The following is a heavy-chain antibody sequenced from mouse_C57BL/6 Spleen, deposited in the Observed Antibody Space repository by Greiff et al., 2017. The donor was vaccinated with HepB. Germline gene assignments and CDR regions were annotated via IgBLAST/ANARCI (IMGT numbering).Heavy chain of an antibody. CDR2: INTNNGGT. D-gene: IGHD1-1*01. CDR1: GYTFTAYN. J-gene: IGHJ4*01. Sequence: EVQLQQSGPELVKPGASVKMSCKASGYTFTAYNMHWVKQSHGKSLEWIGYINTNNGGTSYNQKFKGKATLTVNKSSRTAYMELRSLTSEDSAVYYCARSTTVVATRGLYAMDYWGQGTSVTVSS. V-gene: IGHV1-22*01. CDR3: ARSTTVVATRGLYAMDY.